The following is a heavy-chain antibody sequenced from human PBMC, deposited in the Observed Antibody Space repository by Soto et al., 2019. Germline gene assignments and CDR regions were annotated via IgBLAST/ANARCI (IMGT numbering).Heavy chain of an antibody. CDR3: ARDLEYSYGAIDY. J-gene: IGHJ4*02. Sequence: ASVKASCKAPGDTITCYALHSARQSPGQRLEWMGWINAGNGNTKYSQKFQGRVTITRDTSASTAYMELSSLRSEDTAVYYCARDLEYSYGAIDYWGQGTLLTVSS. CDR2: INAGNGNT. CDR1: GDTITCYA. V-gene: IGHV1-3*01. D-gene: IGHD5-18*01.